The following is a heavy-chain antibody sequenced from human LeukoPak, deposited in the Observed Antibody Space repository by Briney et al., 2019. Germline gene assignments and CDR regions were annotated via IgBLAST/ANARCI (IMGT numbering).Heavy chain of an antibody. CDR2: INPNSGGT. Sequence: ASVKVSCKASGYTFTGYYMHWARQAPGQGLEWMGWINPNSGGTNYAQKFQGRVTITADESTSTAYMELSSLRSEDTAVYYCARDFVAGATGDYWGQGTLVTVSS. CDR3: ARDFVAGATGDY. V-gene: IGHV1-2*02. J-gene: IGHJ4*02. D-gene: IGHD1-26*01. CDR1: GYTFTGYY.